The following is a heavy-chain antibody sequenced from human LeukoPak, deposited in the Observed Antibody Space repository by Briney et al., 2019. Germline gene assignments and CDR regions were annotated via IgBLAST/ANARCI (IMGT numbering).Heavy chain of an antibody. Sequence: SETLSLTCTVSGGSISSSSYYWGWIRQPPGKGLEWIGSIYYSGSTYYNPSLKSRVTISVDTSKNQFSLKLSSVTAADTAVYYCARDYGGYSSSWGQGTLVTVSS. CDR3: ARDYGGYSSS. CDR1: GGSISSSSYY. D-gene: IGHD6-13*01. J-gene: IGHJ4*02. CDR2: IYYSGST. V-gene: IGHV4-39*07.